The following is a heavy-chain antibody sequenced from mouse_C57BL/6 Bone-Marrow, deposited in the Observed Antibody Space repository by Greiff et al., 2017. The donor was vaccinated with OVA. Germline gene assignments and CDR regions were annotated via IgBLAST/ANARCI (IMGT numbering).Heavy chain of an antibody. CDR2: IDPENGDT. CDR1: GFNIKDDY. CDR3: TNYYYGSSYAFDY. J-gene: IGHJ2*01. V-gene: IGHV14-4*01. D-gene: IGHD1-1*01. Sequence: VHVKQSGAELVRPGASVKLSCTASGFNIKDDYMHWVKQRPEQGLEWIGWIDPENGDTEYASKFQGKATITADTSSNTAYLQLSSLTSEDTAVYYCTNYYYGSSYAFDYWGQGTTLTVSS.